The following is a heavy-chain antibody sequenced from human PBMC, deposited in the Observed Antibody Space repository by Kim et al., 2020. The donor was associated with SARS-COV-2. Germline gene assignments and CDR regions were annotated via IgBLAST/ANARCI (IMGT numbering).Heavy chain of an antibody. J-gene: IGHJ3*02. CDR2: IIPIFGTA. CDR3: ARVSAFFDAFDI. V-gene: IGHV1-69*13. CDR1: GGTFSSYA. Sequence: SVKVSCKASGGTFSSYAISWVRQAPGQGLEWMGGIIPIFGTANYAQKFQGRVTITADESTSTAYMELSSLRSEDTAVYYCARVSAFFDAFDIWGQGTMVTVSS.